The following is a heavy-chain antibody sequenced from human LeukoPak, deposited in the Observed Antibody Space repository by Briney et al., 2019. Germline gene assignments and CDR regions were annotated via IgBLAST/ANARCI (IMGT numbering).Heavy chain of an antibody. V-gene: IGHV4-59*08. Sequence: PSETLSLTCSVSGASIGSHYWSWIRQFPGKELEGIGYMSYSGTTNYNPSLMSRITISVDTAKNQLSLDLSSVPAADTAVYYCARHDKYASSSPFDYWGQGTLVTVSS. D-gene: IGHD2-2*01. J-gene: IGHJ4*02. CDR3: ARHDKYASSSPFDY. CDR2: MSYSGTT. CDR1: GASIGSHY.